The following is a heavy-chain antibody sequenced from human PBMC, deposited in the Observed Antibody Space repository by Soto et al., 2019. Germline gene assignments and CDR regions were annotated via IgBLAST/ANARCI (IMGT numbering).Heavy chain of an antibody. CDR2: MNPNSGNT. D-gene: IGHD6-13*01. V-gene: IGHV1-8*01. J-gene: IGHJ5*02. Sequence: GASVKVPCKASGYTFTSYDINWVRQATGQGLEWMGWMNPNSGNTGYAQKFQGRVTMTRNTSISTAYMELSSLRSEDTAVYYCARGRGGQLVKNWFDPWGQGTLVTVSS. CDR3: ARGRGGQLVKNWFDP. CDR1: GYTFTSYD.